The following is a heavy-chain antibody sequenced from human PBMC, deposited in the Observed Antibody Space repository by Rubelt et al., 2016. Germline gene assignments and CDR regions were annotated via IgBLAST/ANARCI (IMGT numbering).Heavy chain of an antibody. J-gene: IGHJ4*02. V-gene: IGHV4-34*01. CDR3: AISSGIAAAGYGY. Sequence: QVQLQQWGAGLLKPSETLSLTCAVYGGSFSGYYWSWIRQPPGKGLEWIGEINHSGSTNYNPSLKRRVCISVDTSKNQVSLKLGSVTAADTAVYCCAISSGIAAAGYGYWGQGTLVTVSS. CDR1: GGSFSGYY. D-gene: IGHD6-13*01. CDR2: INHSGST.